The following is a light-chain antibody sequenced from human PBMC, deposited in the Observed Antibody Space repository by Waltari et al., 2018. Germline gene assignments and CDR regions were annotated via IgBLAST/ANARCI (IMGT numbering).Light chain of an antibody. CDR2: DAS. V-gene: IGKV3-11*01. Sequence: EIVLTQSPLTLSLSPGERASLSCRASQSVSVYLAWYQQKPGQAPRLLISDASNRATGIPARFSGSGSGTDFTLTISSLEPEDFAVYFCQQRSNWPLTFGGGTKVEIK. CDR3: QQRSNWPLT. J-gene: IGKJ4*01. CDR1: QSVSVY.